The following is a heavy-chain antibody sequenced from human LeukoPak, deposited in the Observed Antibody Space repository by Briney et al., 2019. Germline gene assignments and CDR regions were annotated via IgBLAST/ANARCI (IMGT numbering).Heavy chain of an antibody. D-gene: IGHD6-19*01. CDR2: IYYSGST. J-gene: IGHJ4*02. Sequence: SETLSLTCTVSGGSISSYYWSWIRQPPGKGLEWIGYIYYSGSTNYNPSLKSRVTISVDTSKNQFSLKLSSVTAADTAVYYCVRGRRTAVADYWGQGTLVTVSS. CDR1: GGSISSYY. V-gene: IGHV4-59*01. CDR3: VRGRRTAVADY.